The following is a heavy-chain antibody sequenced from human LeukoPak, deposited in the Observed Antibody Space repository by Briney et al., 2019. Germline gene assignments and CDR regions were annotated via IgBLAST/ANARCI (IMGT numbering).Heavy chain of an antibody. CDR2: INHSGST. CDR3: ARYSGSRVAFDI. Sequence: PSETLSLTCAVYGGSFSGYYWSWIRQPPGKGLEWIGEINHSGSTNYNPSLKSRVTISVDTSKNQFSLKLSSVTAADTAVYYCARYSGSRVAFDIWGQGTMVTVSS. CDR1: GGSFSGYY. D-gene: IGHD2-15*01. V-gene: IGHV4-34*01. J-gene: IGHJ3*02.